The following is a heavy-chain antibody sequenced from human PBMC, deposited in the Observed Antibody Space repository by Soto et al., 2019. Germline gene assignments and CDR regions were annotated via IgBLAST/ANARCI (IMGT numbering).Heavy chain of an antibody. J-gene: IGHJ5*02. V-gene: IGHV4-39*01. CDR1: GGSISSSSYY. Sequence: SETLSLTCTVSGGSISSSSYYWGWIRQPPGKGLEGIGSIYYSGSTYYNPSLKSRVTISVDTSKNQFSLKLSSVTAADTAVYYCARKIVVVPWFDPWGQGTLVTVSS. CDR2: IYYSGST. D-gene: IGHD2-2*01. CDR3: ARKIVVVPWFDP.